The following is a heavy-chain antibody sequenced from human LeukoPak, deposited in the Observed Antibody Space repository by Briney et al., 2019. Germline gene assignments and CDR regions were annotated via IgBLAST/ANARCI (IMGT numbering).Heavy chain of an antibody. CDR1: GGSISSSSYY. CDR3: ARLYYDFWSGYSYYYYYYMDV. J-gene: IGHJ6*03. CDR2: IYYSGST. D-gene: IGHD3-3*01. V-gene: IGHV4-39*01. Sequence: KSSETLSPTCTVSGGSISSSSYYWGWIRQPPGKGLEWIGSIYYSGSTYYNPSLKSRVTISVDTFKNQFSLKLSSVTAADTAVYYCARLYYDFWSGYSYYYYYYMDVWGKGTTVTVSS.